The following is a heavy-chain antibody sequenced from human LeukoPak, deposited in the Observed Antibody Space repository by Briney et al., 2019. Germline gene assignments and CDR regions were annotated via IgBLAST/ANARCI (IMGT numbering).Heavy chain of an antibody. J-gene: IGHJ4*02. CDR2: ISSGSSSI. D-gene: IGHD2-2*01. Sequence: PGGSLRLSCAASGFTFSNHYMNWVRQAPGKGLEWVSSISSGSSSIYYADSVKGRFTISRDNAKGSLYLQMNSLRAEDTAVYYCARQCSISSCLWGQGTLVTVSS. CDR1: GFTFSNHY. V-gene: IGHV3-21*01. CDR3: ARQCSISSCL.